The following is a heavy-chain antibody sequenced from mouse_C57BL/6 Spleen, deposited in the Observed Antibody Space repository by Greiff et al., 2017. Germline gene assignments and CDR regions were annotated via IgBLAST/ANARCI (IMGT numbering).Heavy chain of an antibody. V-gene: IGHV5-17*01. CDR2: ISSGSSTI. J-gene: IGHJ1*03. D-gene: IGHD1-1*01. CDR3: ARKRSYDWYFDV. CDR1: GFTFSDYG. Sequence: EVQRVESGGGLVKPGGSLKLSCAASGFTFSDYGMHWVRQAPEKGLAWVAYISSGSSTIYYADTVKGRFTISRDNSKNTLFLQMTSLRSEDTAMYYCARKRSYDWYFDVWGTGTTVTVSS.